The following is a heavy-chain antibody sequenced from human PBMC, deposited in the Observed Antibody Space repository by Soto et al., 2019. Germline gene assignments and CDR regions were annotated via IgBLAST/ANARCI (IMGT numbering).Heavy chain of an antibody. J-gene: IGHJ5*02. V-gene: IGHV4-39*01. D-gene: IGHD2-2*02. Sequence: SETLSLTCTVSGSSISRSTYYWGWIRQPPGKGLEWIGSIYYSGSTYYRPPLKSRVTISVDTSKNQFSLKLSSVTAADTAVYYCTRQVPAAIRLGWFDPWGQGTLVTVSS. CDR1: GSSISRSTYY. CDR3: TRQVPAAIRLGWFDP. CDR2: IYYSGST.